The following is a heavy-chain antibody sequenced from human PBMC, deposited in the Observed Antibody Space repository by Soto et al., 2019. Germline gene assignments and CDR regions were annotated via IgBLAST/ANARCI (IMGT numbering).Heavy chain of an antibody. D-gene: IGHD1-26*01. CDR3: ARVNSGSYYYYGMDV. CDR1: GYTFTSYG. J-gene: IGHJ6*02. CDR2: ISAYNGNT. V-gene: IGHV1-18*01. Sequence: ASVKVSCKASGYTFTSYGISWVLQAPGQGLEWMGWISAYNGNTNYAQKLQGRVTMTTDTSTSTAYMELRSLRSDDTAVYYCARVNSGSYYYYGMDVWGQGTTVTVSS.